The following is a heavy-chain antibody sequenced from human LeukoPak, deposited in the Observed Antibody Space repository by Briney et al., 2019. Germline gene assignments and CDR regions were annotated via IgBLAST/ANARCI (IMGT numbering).Heavy chain of an antibody. CDR3: AKDMCSSTSCSRRAFDI. V-gene: IGHV3-30-3*01. CDR2: ISYDGSNK. CDR1: GFXFSSFA. Sequence: PGGSLRLSCAASGFXFSSFAMHWVRQAPGKGLEWVAVISYDGSNKYYADSVKGRFTISRDNSENTLYLQMNSLRAEDTAVFYCAKDMCSSTSCSRRAFDIWGQGTMVTVSS. J-gene: IGHJ3*02. D-gene: IGHD2-2*01.